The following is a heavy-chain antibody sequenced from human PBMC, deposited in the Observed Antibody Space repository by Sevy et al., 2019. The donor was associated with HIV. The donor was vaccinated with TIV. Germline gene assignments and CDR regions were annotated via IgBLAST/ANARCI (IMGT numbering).Heavy chain of an antibody. V-gene: IGHV3-15*01. Sequence: GGSLRLSCAASGFTFSYAWMNWVRQAPGKGLEWVGRIKSKADGGTIDYAAPVKGRFTISKDDSKNTLYLQMNSLKTEDTAVYYCTTDPIIVLMVTDGMDVWCQGTTVTVSS. CDR2: IKSKADGGTI. CDR1: GFTFSYAW. CDR3: TTDPIIVLMVTDGMDV. J-gene: IGHJ6*02. D-gene: IGHD2-8*01.